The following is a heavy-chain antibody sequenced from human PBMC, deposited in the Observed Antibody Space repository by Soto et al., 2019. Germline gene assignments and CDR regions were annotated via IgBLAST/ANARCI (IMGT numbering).Heavy chain of an antibody. Sequence: QLVDTGGGWIQPGTSLTLSCAASGFSVSRNYMTWVRQAPGKGLEWVSFVYSGGATFYADSVKVRFILSRDDSQNTMYLQMNNLRAEDTAVYYCARVPGRLWGRGTLVTVAS. D-gene: IGHD3-10*01. CDR1: GFSVSRNY. J-gene: IGHJ4*02. CDR2: VYSGGAT. V-gene: IGHV3-53*02. CDR3: ARVPGRL.